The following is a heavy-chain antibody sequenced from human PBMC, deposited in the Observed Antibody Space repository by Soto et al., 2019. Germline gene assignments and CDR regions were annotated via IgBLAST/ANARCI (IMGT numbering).Heavy chain of an antibody. J-gene: IGHJ5*02. Sequence: SETLSLTCAISGDSVFSNTAAWNWIRQSPSRGLEWLGRTYYRSKWYNDYAVTVKSRIAINPDTSKNQFSLKLSSVTAADTAVYYCARCRKRLFELRYWFDPWGQGTLVTVSS. D-gene: IGHD3-22*01. CDR2: TYYRSKWYN. V-gene: IGHV6-1*01. CDR1: GDSVFSNTAA. CDR3: ARCRKRLFELRYWFDP.